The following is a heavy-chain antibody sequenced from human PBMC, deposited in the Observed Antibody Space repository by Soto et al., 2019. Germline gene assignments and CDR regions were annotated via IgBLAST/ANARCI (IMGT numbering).Heavy chain of an antibody. V-gene: IGHV5-51*01. J-gene: IGHJ6*02. Sequence: GESLKISCKGSGYSFTSYWIGWVRQMPGKGLEWMGIIYPGDSDTRYSPSFQGQVTISADKSISTAYLQWSSLKASDTAMYYCARAYVDFWSGSRSNYYYGMDVWGQGTTVTVSS. D-gene: IGHD3-3*01. CDR2: IYPGDSDT. CDR1: GYSFTSYW. CDR3: ARAYVDFWSGSRSNYYYGMDV.